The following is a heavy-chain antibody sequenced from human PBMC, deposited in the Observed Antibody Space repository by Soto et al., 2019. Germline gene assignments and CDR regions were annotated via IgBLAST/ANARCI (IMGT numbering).Heavy chain of an antibody. CDR3: ARATELRYVEWSVYRGGSHAMDG. V-gene: IGHV1-8*01. CDR2: VSPDSGST. Sequence: QVQLVQSGAEVKKPGASVRVSCKASGYTFSGYDINWVRQATGQGIEWMGWVSPDSGSTGYAGIFPGRVTLTLDRFTTAAYMALSSLTSEGSAVYYCARATELRYVEWSVYRGGSHAMDGWGQGTTVTVSS. CDR1: GYTFSGYD. D-gene: IGHD3-3*01. J-gene: IGHJ6*01.